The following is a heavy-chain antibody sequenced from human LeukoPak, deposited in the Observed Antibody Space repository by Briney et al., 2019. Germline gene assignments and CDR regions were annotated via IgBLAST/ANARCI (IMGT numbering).Heavy chain of an antibody. V-gene: IGHV3-7*04. D-gene: IGHD3-10*01. Sequence: PGGSLRLSCAGSGLTFSSYWMTWVRQAPGKGLEWVANIKPDGSEMAYVDSVKGRFTISRDNAKNSVYLQMNSLRAKDTAVYYCARDDYGWGSHPYWGQGTLVTVSS. J-gene: IGHJ4*02. CDR3: ARDDYGWGSHPY. CDR2: IKPDGSEM. CDR1: GLTFSSYW.